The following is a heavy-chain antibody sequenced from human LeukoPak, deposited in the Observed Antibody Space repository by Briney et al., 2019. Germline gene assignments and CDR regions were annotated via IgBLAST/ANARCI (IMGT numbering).Heavy chain of an antibody. D-gene: IGHD2-8*01. Sequence: PSETLSLTCGVSGGSITSTNWWSWVRQPPGQGLEWIGEVSLSGLTNYNSSLSSRVIMALDTSKNHLSLNLTSVTAADTAVYYCSRENGAFSPFGYWGQGTLVTVPS. J-gene: IGHJ4*02. CDR3: SRENGAFSPFGY. CDR2: VSLSGLT. CDR1: GGSITSTNW. V-gene: IGHV4-4*02.